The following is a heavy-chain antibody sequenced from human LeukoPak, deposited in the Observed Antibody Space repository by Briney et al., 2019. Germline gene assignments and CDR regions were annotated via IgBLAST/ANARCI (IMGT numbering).Heavy chain of an antibody. CDR1: GFTFSSYA. V-gene: IGHV3-23*01. CDR2: ISGSGGSI. J-gene: IGHJ4*02. Sequence: GGSLRLSCAASGFTFSSYAMSWVRQAPGKGLEWVSAISGSGGSIYYADSVKGRFTISRDNSKNTLYLQMNSLRAEDTAVYYCAKVPLITMIDPYYFDYWGQGTLVTVSS. D-gene: IGHD3-22*01. CDR3: AKVPLITMIDPYYFDY.